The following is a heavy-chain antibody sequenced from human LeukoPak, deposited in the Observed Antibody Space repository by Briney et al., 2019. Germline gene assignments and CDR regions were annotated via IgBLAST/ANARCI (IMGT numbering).Heavy chain of an antibody. CDR3: VRISGSYPFDY. V-gene: IGHV3-7*01. J-gene: IGHJ4*02. CDR1: GFTFSSYW. CDR2: IEQDGSQK. D-gene: IGHD1-26*01. Sequence: PGGSLRHSCAASGFTFSSYWLSWVRQPPGKGLEWVASIEQDGSQKYYVDSVRGRFTISRDNAKNSVYLQMNSLRVEDTAVYYCVRISGSYPFDYWGQGTLVTVPS.